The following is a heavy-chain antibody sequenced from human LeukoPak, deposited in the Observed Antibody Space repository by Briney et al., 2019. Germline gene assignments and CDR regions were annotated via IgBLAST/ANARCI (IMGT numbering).Heavy chain of an antibody. Sequence: PSETLSLTCTVSGGSISSYYWSWIRQPPGKGLEWIWYIYYSGSTNYTPSLKSRVTIAVDTSKNQFSLKLSSVTAADTAVYYCARKTHTARMNAFDIWGQGTMVTVSS. CDR2: IYYSGST. J-gene: IGHJ3*02. V-gene: IGHV4-59*01. CDR3: ARKTHTARMNAFDI. D-gene: IGHD5-18*01. CDR1: GGSISSYY.